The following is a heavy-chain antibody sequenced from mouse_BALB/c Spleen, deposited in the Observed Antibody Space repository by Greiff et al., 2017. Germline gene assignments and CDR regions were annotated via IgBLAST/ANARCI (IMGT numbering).Heavy chain of an antibody. CDR2: ISDGGSYT. Sequence: DVMLVESGGGLVKPGGSLKLSCAASGFTFSDYYMYWVRQTPEKRLEWVATISDGGSYTYYPDSVKGRFTISRDNAKNNLYLQMSSLKSEDTAMYYCARDPHYYGYGAMDFWGRGTSVTVSS. CDR3: ARDPHYYGYGAMDF. J-gene: IGHJ4*01. CDR1: GFTFSDYY. V-gene: IGHV5-4*02. D-gene: IGHD1-2*01.